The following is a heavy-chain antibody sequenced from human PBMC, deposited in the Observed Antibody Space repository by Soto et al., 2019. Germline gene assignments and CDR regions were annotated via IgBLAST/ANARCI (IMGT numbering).Heavy chain of an antibody. CDR2: MYNTGST. CDR1: GGSISSYY. J-gene: IGHJ6*02. V-gene: IGHV4-59*01. D-gene: IGHD2-21*02. Sequence: AETLSRTCTVSGGSISSYYWSWIRQPPGKGLEWIGYMYNTGSTIYNPSLKSRVTISVDTSKNQFSLKLNSVTAADTAVYYCARDLWGYCGADCYPLDVWGQGTTVTVSS. CDR3: ARDLWGYCGADCYPLDV.